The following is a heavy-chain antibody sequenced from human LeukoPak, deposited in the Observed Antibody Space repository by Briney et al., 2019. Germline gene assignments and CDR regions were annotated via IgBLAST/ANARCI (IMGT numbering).Heavy chain of an antibody. CDR3: ARDPIADDGDY. J-gene: IGHJ4*02. CDR1: GFTFGSYS. CDR2: ISSSSSYI. V-gene: IGHV3-21*01. D-gene: IGHD6-13*01. Sequence: GGSLRLSCAASGFTFGSYSMNWVRQAPGKGLEWVSSISSSSSYIYYADSVKGRFTISRDNAKNSLYLQMNSLRAEDTAVYYCARDPIADDGDYWGQGTLVTVSS.